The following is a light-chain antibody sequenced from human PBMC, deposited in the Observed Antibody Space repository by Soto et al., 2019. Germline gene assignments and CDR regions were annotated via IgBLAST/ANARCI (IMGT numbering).Light chain of an antibody. CDR1: QSVSSN. V-gene: IGKV3-15*01. CDR2: GAS. Sequence: EIEMTQSGATLSVSTVERAILSCSSSQSVSSNLAWYQQKPGQAPRLLIYGASTRATGIPARFSGSGSGTEFTLTISCLQSEDFAIYYCQQYNNWPPWTFGQGTKVDIK. CDR3: QQYNNWPPWT. J-gene: IGKJ1*01.